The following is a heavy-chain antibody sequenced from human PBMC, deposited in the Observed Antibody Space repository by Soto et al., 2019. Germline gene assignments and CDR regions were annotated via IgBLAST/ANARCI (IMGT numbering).Heavy chain of an antibody. CDR2: ISSSSSYI. CDR1: GFTFSSYS. D-gene: IGHD3-10*01. Sequence: EVQLVESGGGLVKPGGSLRLSCAASGFTFSSYSMNWVRQAPGKGLEWVSSISSSSSYIYYADSVKGRFTISRDNAKNSLYLQMNSLRAEDTAVYYCASGLWFGGTDYWGQGTLVTVSS. V-gene: IGHV3-21*01. J-gene: IGHJ4*02. CDR3: ASGLWFGGTDY.